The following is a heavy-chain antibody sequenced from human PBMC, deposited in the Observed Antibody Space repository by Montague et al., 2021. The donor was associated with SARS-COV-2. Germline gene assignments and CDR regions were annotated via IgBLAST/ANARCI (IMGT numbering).Heavy chain of an antibody. CDR2: INHSGST. Sequence: SEILSLTCAVYGGSFSGYYWNWIRQPPGKGLEWIGEINHSGSTNYNPSPKSRVTMSVDTSKNQFSLKLSSVTAADTAVYYCARGARQGYGFRLGSFDSWGQGTLVTVSS. D-gene: IGHD3-10*01. CDR1: GGSFSGYY. CDR3: ARGARQGYGFRLGSFDS. J-gene: IGHJ4*02. V-gene: IGHV4-34*01.